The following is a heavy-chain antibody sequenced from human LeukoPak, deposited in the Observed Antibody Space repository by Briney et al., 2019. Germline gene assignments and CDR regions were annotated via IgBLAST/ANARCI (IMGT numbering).Heavy chain of an antibody. CDR3: ARKQTMDV. CDR2: IKQDGSEK. CDR1: GFTFSSRW. Sequence: GGSLRLSCVASGFTFSSRWMHWVRQAPGKGLEWVANIKQDGSEKYYVDSVKGRFTISRDNAKNSLYLQMNSLRAEDTAVYYCARKQTMDVWGQGTTVTVSS. J-gene: IGHJ6*02. V-gene: IGHV3-7*03.